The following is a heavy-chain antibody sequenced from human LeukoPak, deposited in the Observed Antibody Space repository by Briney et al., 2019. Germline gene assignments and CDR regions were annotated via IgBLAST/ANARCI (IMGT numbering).Heavy chain of an antibody. J-gene: IGHJ3*02. CDR1: GGSITNYY. D-gene: IGHD6-19*01. V-gene: IGHV4-4*07. CDR3: ERRVRNRQWLVNNGRAFDI. Sequence: SETLSLTCTVSGGSITNYYWSCIRQSAGNVLEWIGRINAIGDTSYNPSIRSRVTMPVDTSRNQFTLSLTALAPADRAVYYCERRVRNRQWLVNNGRAFDIWGQGTMVTVSS. CDR2: INAIGDT.